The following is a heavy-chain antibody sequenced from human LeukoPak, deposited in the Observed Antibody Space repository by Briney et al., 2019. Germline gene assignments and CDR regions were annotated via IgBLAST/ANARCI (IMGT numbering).Heavy chain of an antibody. CDR2: ISYDGSNK. Sequence: GRSLRLSCAASGFTFSSYGMHWVRQAPGKGLEWVAVISYDGSNKYYADSVKGRFTISRDNSKNTLYLQMNSLRAEDTAVYYCAKDPRGPFEYGGQGTRVTVSS. CDR3: AKDPRGPFEY. V-gene: IGHV3-30*18. CDR1: GFTFSSYG. J-gene: IGHJ4*02.